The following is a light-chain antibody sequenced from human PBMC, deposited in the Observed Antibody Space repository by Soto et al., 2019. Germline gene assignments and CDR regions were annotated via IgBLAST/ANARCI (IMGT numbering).Light chain of an antibody. CDR2: AAS. J-gene: IGKJ1*01. CDR1: QGISSY. CDR3: QQYYSYPPWT. Sequence: RMTQSPSSFSASTGDRVTITCRASQGISSYLAWYQQKPGKAPKLLIYAASTLQSGVPSRFSGSGSGTDFTLTISCLQSEDFATYYCQQYYSYPPWTFGQGTKVDI. V-gene: IGKV1-8*01.